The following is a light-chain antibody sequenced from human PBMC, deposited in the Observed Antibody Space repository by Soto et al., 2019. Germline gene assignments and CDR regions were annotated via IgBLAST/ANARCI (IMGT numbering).Light chain of an antibody. J-gene: IGKJ2*01. Sequence: EIVLTQSPATLSLSPGERATLSCRASQSVSSYLAWYQQKPGQAPRLLIYGASNRATGIPARFSGSGSGTDSTLTISSLDHEDFAVYYCHRRSKWPQTFGQGTELEIK. CDR2: GAS. CDR1: QSVSSY. CDR3: HRRSKWPQT. V-gene: IGKV3-11*01.